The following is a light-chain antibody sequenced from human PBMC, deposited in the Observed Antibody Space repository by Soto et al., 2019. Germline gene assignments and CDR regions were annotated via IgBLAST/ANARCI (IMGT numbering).Light chain of an antibody. J-gene: IGLJ2*01. CDR2: EVS. V-gene: IGLV2-14*01. Sequence: QSALTQPASVSGSPGQSITISCTGTSSDVGGYNYVSWYQQHTGKAPKLMIYEVSNRPSGVSNRFSGSKSGNTASLTISGLQAEDEADYYCSSYTSSSIFVVFGGGTKLTVL. CDR3: SSYTSSSIFVV. CDR1: SSDVGGYNY.